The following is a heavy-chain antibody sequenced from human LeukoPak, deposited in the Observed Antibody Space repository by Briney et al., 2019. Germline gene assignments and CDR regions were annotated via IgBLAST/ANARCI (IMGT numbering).Heavy chain of an antibody. D-gene: IGHD1-26*01. Sequence: GGSLRLSCAASGFTFSTFAMIWVRQPPGKGLEWVSSIFPSGGEIHYADSVKGRFTISRDNAKNSLYLQMNNLRAEDTAVYYCATEGRSGSYLDYWGQGTLVTVSS. CDR3: ATEGRSGSYLDY. CDR1: GFTFSTFA. J-gene: IGHJ4*02. CDR2: IFPSGGEI. V-gene: IGHV3-21*01.